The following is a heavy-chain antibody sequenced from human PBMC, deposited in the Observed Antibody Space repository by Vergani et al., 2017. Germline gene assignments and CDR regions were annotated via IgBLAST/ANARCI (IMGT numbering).Heavy chain of an antibody. V-gene: IGHV1-3*01. CDR2: INAGNGNT. CDR1: GYTFTSYA. CDR3: ARGWRGIGWFDP. Sequence: QVQLVQSGAEVKKPGASVKVSCKASGYTFTSYAMHWVRQAPGQRLEWMGWINAGNGNTKYSQKFQGRVTITRDTSASTAYMELSSLRSEDTTVYYCARGWRGIGWFDPWGQGTLVTVSS. D-gene: IGHD1-26*01. J-gene: IGHJ5*02.